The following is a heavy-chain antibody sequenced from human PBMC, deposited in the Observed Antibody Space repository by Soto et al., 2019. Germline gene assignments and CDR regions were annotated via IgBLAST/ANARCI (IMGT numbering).Heavy chain of an antibody. J-gene: IGHJ6*03. CDR3: ARDPAITMVRGVSRWNYYYYMDV. CDR2: INAGNGNT. CDR1: GYTFTSYA. Sequence: EASVKVSCKASGYTFTSYAMHWVRQAPGQRLEWMGWINAGNGNTKYSQKFQGRVTITRDTSASTAYMELSSLRSEDTAVYYCARDPAITMVRGVSRWNYYYYMDVWGKGTTVTVSS. D-gene: IGHD3-10*01. V-gene: IGHV1-3*01.